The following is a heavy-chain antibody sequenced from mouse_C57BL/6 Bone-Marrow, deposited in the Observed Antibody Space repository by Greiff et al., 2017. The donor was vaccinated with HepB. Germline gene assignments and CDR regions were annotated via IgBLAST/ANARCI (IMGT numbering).Heavy chain of an antibody. D-gene: IGHD2-3*01. CDR3: ARDRDGYLLAY. CDR1: GFTFSSYA. CDR2: ISDGGSYT. Sequence: EVKLVESGGGLVKPGGSLKLSCAASGFTFSSYAMSWVRQTPEKRLEWVATISDGGSYTYYPDNVEGRFTISRDNAKNNLYLQMSHLKSEDTAMYYCARDRDGYLLAYWGQGTLVTVSA. V-gene: IGHV5-4*01. J-gene: IGHJ3*01.